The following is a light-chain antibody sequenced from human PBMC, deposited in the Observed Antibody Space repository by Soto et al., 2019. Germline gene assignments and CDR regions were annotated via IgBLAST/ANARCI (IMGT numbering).Light chain of an antibody. CDR1: QSVSRW. J-gene: IGKJ4*01. CDR2: DAS. V-gene: IGKV1-5*01. Sequence: DIQMTQSPSILSASVGDSVTITCRASQSVSRWLAWYQQKPGKAPKLLIYDASSLNSGVSSRFSGSQSGTEFTLTITSLLPDDFATYFCQQYSSYSLPTFGGGTKVDIK. CDR3: QQYSSYSLPT.